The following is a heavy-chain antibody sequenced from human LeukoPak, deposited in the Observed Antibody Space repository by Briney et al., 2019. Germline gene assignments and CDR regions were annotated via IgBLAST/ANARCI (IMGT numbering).Heavy chain of an antibody. CDR1: GFTFSSYA. D-gene: IGHD3-10*01. CDR3: AKGYGSGSYYNPFDH. CDR2: ISGSGGST. Sequence: GGSLRLSCAASGFTFSSYAMSWVRQAPGKGLEWVSAISGSGGSTYYADSVKGRFTISRDNSKNTLYLQMSSLRAEDTAVYYCAKGYGSGSYYNPFDHWGQGPLDPVSS. V-gene: IGHV3-23*01. J-gene: IGHJ4*02.